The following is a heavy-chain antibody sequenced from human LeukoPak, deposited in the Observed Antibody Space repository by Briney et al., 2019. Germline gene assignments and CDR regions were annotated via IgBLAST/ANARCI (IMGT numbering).Heavy chain of an antibody. D-gene: IGHD3-16*01. CDR1: GFMFNIAW. CDR2: IKSKTDDGTT. V-gene: IGHV3-15*01. Sequence: GGSLRLSCAASGFMFNIAWMSWVRQPPGKGPEWVGRIKSKTDDGTTDYAAPVKGRFTISRDDSRNILYLQMSGLKTEDTAIYYCARLQDWFDPWGQGTLVTVSS. J-gene: IGHJ5*02. CDR3: ARLQDWFDP.